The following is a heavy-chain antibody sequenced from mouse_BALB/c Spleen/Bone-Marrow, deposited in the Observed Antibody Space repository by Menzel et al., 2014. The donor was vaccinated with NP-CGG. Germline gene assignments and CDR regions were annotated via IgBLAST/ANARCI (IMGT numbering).Heavy chain of an antibody. CDR1: GYAFTNYL. CDR3: VREHGDY. V-gene: IGHV1-54*01. CDR2: INPGSGAT. J-gene: IGHJ4*01. Sequence: QVQLQQPGAELVRPGTSVKVSCKASGYAFTNYLIEWVKQRPGQGLEWIGVINPGSGATDYNEKFKGKATLTADRSSSTAYMHLSSLTSDDSAVYFCVREHGDYWGHGT.